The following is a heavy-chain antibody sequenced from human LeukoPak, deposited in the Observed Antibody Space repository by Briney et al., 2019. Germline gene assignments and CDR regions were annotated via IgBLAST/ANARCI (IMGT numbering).Heavy chain of an antibody. V-gene: IGHV1-8*01. Sequence: GASVKVSCKASGYTFTSYDINWVRQATGQGLEWMGWMNPNSGNTGYAQKFQGKVTMTRNTSISTAYMELSSLRSEDTAVYYCARAGYDFWSGYYLYYYYGMDVWGQGTTVTVSS. CDR2: MNPNSGNT. J-gene: IGHJ6*02. CDR1: GYTFTSYD. CDR3: ARAGYDFWSGYYLYYYYGMDV. D-gene: IGHD3-3*01.